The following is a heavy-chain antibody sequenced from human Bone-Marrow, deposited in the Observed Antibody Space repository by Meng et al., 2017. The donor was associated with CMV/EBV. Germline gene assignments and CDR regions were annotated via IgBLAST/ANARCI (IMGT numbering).Heavy chain of an antibody. CDR2: ISSSGSTI. CDR3: ARGNGCSSTRCSHDY. D-gene: IGHD2-2*01. CDR1: GFTFSSYE. J-gene: IGHJ4*02. V-gene: IGHV3-48*03. Sequence: GESLKISCAASGFTFSSYEMNWVRQAPGKGLEWVSYISSSGSTIYYADSVKGRFTISRDNAKNSLYLQMNSLRAEDTAVYYCARGNGCSSTRCSHDYWGQGTLVTVSS.